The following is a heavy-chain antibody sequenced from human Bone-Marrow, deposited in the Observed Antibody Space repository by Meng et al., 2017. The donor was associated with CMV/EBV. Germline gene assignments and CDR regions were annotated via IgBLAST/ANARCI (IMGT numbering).Heavy chain of an antibody. CDR3: ARVPSPGDTAMVLGDY. D-gene: IGHD5-18*01. CDR1: GFTFSDYY. Sequence: GESLKISCVASGFTFSDYYMSWIRQAPGKGLEWVSYIGISGSTIYYVDSVKGRFTISRDNAKNSLYLQMNSLRAEDTAVYYCARVPSPGDTAMVLGDYWGQGTLVTVSS. J-gene: IGHJ4*02. CDR2: IGISGSTI. V-gene: IGHV3-11*04.